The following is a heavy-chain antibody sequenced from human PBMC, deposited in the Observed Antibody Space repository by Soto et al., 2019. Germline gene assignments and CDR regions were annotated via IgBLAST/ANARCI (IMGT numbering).Heavy chain of an antibody. D-gene: IGHD2-15*01. J-gene: IGHJ6*02. CDR1: GFTFNDYA. CDR2: ISFDGNNK. V-gene: IGHV3-30*03. Sequence: QVHLVESGGGGVQPGRSKRLSCVVSGFTFNDYAIHWVRQAPGKGLEWVAVISFDGNNKFYADSVKGRFTISRDRSKTTAYLQMNNLRAEDTAVYYCARDHWDYSGGGCNPHQLNFFAMDVWGQGTTVTVSS. CDR3: ARDHWDYSGGGCNPHQLNFFAMDV.